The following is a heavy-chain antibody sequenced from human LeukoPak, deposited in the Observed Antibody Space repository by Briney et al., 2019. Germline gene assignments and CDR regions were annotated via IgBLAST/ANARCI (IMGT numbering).Heavy chain of an antibody. J-gene: IGHJ4*02. CDR1: GFTFSSYW. CDR2: INSDGSST. D-gene: IGHD1-26*01. Sequence: GGSLRLSCAASGFTFSSYWMHLVRQAPGKGLVWVSRINSDGSSTSYADSVKGRFTISRDNAKNTLYLQMNSLRADDTAVYYCARGGPRIVGDTNWVYYFDYWGQGTLVTVSS. V-gene: IGHV3-74*01. CDR3: ARGGPRIVGDTNWVYYFDY.